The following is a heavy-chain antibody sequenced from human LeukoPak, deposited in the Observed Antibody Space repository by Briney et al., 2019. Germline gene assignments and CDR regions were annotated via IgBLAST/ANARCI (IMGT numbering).Heavy chain of an antibody. CDR1: GFTFSSYG. V-gene: IGHV3-30*03. J-gene: IGHJ4*02. CDR3: ASGDSSGWYFDY. Sequence: QAGGSLRLSCAASGFTFSSYGMHWVRQAPGKGLEWVAVISYDGSNKYYADSVKGRFTISRDNAKNSLYLQMSSLRAEDTALYRCASGDSSGWYFDYWGQGTLVTVSS. D-gene: IGHD6-19*01. CDR2: ISYDGSNK.